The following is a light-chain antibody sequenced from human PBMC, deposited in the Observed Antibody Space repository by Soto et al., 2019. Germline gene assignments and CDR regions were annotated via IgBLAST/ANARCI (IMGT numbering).Light chain of an antibody. Sequence: EIVMTQSPATLSVSPGEGATLSCRASQSISSKLAWYQQKPGQAPRLLIYGASTRATGAPARFFGSGSGTEFTLTISSLQSEDLAVYYCQHYNDWRWTFGQGTKVEIK. CDR3: QHYNDWRWT. J-gene: IGKJ1*01. CDR2: GAS. CDR1: QSISSK. V-gene: IGKV3-15*01.